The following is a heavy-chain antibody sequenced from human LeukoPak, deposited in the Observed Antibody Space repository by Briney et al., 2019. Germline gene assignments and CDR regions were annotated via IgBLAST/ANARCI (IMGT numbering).Heavy chain of an antibody. Sequence: ASVKVSCKASGYTFTSYYMHWVRQAPGLGLEWMGIINPSGGSTSYAQKFQGRVTMTRDTSTSTVYMELSSLRSEDTAVYYCAVDSSGYYYFDYWGQGTLVTVSS. CDR2: INPSGGST. J-gene: IGHJ4*02. V-gene: IGHV1-46*01. CDR1: GYTFTSYY. CDR3: AVDSSGYYYFDY. D-gene: IGHD3-22*01.